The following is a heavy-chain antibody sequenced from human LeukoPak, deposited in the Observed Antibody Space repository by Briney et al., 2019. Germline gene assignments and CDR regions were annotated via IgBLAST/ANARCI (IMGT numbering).Heavy chain of an antibody. CDR3: ARLGSGTNNWFDP. CDR2: IYYSGST. D-gene: IGHD1-26*01. CDR1: GGSISSYY. J-gene: IGHJ5*02. Sequence: SETLSLTCTVSGGSISSYYWSWIRQPPGKGLEWIGYIYYSGSTNYNPSLKSRVTIPVDTSKNQFSLKLSSVTAADTAVYYCARLGSGTNNWFDPWGQGTLVTVSS. V-gene: IGHV4-59*01.